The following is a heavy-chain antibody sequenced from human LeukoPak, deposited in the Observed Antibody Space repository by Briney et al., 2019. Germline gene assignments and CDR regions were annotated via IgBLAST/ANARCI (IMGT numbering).Heavy chain of an antibody. CDR3: ARVRMATICMDV. V-gene: IGHV4-30-4*01. D-gene: IGHD5-24*01. CDR1: GGSISSGDYY. Sequence: PSQTLSLTCTVSGGSISSGDYYWSWIRQPPGKGLEWIGYIYYSGSTYYNPSLKSRVTISVDTSKNQLSLKLSSVTAADTAVYYCARVRMATICMDVWGQGTTVTVSS. CDR2: IYYSGST. J-gene: IGHJ6*02.